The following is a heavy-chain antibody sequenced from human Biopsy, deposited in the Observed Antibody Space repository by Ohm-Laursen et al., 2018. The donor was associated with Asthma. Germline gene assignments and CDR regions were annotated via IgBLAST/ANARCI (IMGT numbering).Heavy chain of an antibody. CDR3: ARGPELDV. J-gene: IGHJ6*02. V-gene: IGHV4-34*01. Sequence: GTLSLTWDVYPGSFSGFIWTWIRQSPGKGLEWIGETNERGVANNNPSLKSRVIISIDTYWNRVSLKLTSVTAADTAVYYCARGPELDVWGQGTTVTVSS. CDR1: PGSFSGFI. CDR2: TNERGVA.